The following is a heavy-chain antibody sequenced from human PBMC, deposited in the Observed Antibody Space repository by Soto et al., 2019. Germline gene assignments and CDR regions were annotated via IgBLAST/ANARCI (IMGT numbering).Heavy chain of an antibody. Sequence: PGGSLRLSCAASGFTFSSYWMSWVRQAPGKGLEWVANIKQDGSEKYYVDSVKGRFTISRDNAKNSLYLQMNSLRAEDTALYYCAKGGEQLHVRGFDYWGQGTLVTVSS. CDR1: GFTFSSYW. J-gene: IGHJ4*02. CDR3: AKGGEQLHVRGFDY. CDR2: IKQDGSEK. D-gene: IGHD6-6*01. V-gene: IGHV3-7*03.